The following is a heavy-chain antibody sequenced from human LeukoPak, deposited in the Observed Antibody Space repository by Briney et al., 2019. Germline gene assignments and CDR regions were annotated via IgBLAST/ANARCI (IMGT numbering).Heavy chain of an antibody. CDR2: IFPGDSET. J-gene: IGHJ3*02. D-gene: IGHD2-8*01. CDR3: ARLNNEFDI. V-gene: IGHV5-51*01. Sequence: GESLKISCQGSGYRFTNYWIGWVRQMPGKGLEWMGVIFPGDSETKYSPAFQGQVTISADKSITTAYLQWTSLKASDTAMYYCARLNNEFDIWGQGTMVTVSS. CDR1: GYRFTNYW.